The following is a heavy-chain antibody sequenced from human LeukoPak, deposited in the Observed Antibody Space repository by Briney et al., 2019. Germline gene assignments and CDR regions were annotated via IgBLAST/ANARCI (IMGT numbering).Heavy chain of an antibody. Sequence: ASVKVSCTVSGYTLTELSMHWVRQAPGKGLEWMGGFDPEDGETIYAQKFQGRVTMTEDTSTDTAYMELSSLRSEDTAVYYCATTPLGLIAMVRGNFDYWGQGTLVTVSS. J-gene: IGHJ4*02. CDR3: ATTPLGLIAMVRGNFDY. CDR1: GYTLTELS. V-gene: IGHV1-24*01. D-gene: IGHD3-10*01. CDR2: FDPEDGET.